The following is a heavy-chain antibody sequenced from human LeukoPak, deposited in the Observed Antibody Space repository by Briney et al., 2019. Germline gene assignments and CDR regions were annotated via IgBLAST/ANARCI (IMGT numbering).Heavy chain of an antibody. D-gene: IGHD3-9*01. CDR2: IFNSGST. CDR1: DYSISSGYF. V-gene: IGHV4-38-2*02. Sequence: SETLSLTCTVSDYSISSGYFWGWIRQPPGKGLEWIGSIFNSGSTYYNPSLKSRVTISIDTSKNQFSLKVTSVTAADTAVYYCASAYYDILGGHFDYWGQGTLVTVSS. J-gene: IGHJ4*02. CDR3: ASAYYDILGGHFDY.